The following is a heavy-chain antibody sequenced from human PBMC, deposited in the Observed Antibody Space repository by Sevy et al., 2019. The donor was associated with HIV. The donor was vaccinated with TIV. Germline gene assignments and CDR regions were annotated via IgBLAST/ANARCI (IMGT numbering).Heavy chain of an antibody. D-gene: IGHD3-22*01. J-gene: IGHJ6*03. V-gene: IGHV1-69*06. CDR1: GGTFSSYA. CDR2: IIPIFGTA. Sequence: ASVKVSCKASGGTFSSYAISWVRQAPGQGLEWMGGIIPIFGTANYAQKCQGRVTITADKSTSTAYKELSSLRSEDTAVYYCARATGGDYYDSSGYYNYYYMDVWGKGTTVTVSS. CDR3: ARATGGDYYDSSGYYNYYYMDV.